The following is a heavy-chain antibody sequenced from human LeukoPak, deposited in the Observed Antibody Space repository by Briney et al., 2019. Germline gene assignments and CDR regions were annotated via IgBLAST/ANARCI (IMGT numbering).Heavy chain of an antibody. Sequence: SVKVSCKASGGTFSSYAISWVRQAPGQGLEWMGGIIPIFGTANYAQKFQGRVTITADESTSTAYMELSSLRSEDTAVYYCARRRFLEGSLAFDIWGQGTMVTVSS. D-gene: IGHD3-3*01. CDR1: GGTFSSYA. CDR3: ARRRFLEGSLAFDI. CDR2: IIPIFGTA. V-gene: IGHV1-69*01. J-gene: IGHJ3*02.